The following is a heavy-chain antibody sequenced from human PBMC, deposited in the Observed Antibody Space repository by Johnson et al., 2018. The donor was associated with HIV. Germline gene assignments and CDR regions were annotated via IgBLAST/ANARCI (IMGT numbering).Heavy chain of an antibody. V-gene: IGHV3-11*04. J-gene: IGHJ3*02. CDR2: IRRSGSTI. CDR1: GFTFSDYY. D-gene: IGHD1-26*01. Sequence: QMLLVESGGGLVEPGGSLRLSCAASGFTFSDYYMSWIRQAPGKGLAWVSYIRRSGSTIYYADPVKGRFTISRDNAKNSLYLQMNSLRAEDTAVYYCARDRGYSGSYFGAFDIWGQGTMVTVSS. CDR3: ARDRGYSGSYFGAFDI.